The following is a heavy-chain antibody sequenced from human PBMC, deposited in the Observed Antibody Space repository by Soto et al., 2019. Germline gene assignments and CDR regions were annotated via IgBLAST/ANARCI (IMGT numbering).Heavy chain of an antibody. D-gene: IGHD3-10*01. CDR2: INAGNGNT. V-gene: IGHV1-3*01. J-gene: IGHJ6*03. CDR1: GYTFTSYA. CDR3: ARGGSRGSKDYYYYMDV. Sequence: ASVKVSCKASGYTFTSYAMHWVRQAPGQRLEWMGWINAGNGNTKYSQKFQGRVTITRDTSASTAYMELSSLRSEDTAVYYCARGGSRGSKDYYYYMDVWGKGTTVTVSS.